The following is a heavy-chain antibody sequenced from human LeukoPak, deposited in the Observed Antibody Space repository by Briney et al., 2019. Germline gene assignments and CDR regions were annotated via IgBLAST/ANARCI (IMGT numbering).Heavy chain of an antibody. Sequence: GRSLRPAYPASAPTFTRYAMGWVRQAPGKGRGWVSSIIGGGGSTYYADSVKGRFTISRDNSKDTLYLQMNSLRDEDTAVYYCAKGEVSGGSFDYWGQGTLVTVSS. V-gene: IGHV3-23*01. CDR2: IIGGGGST. CDR1: APTFTRYA. D-gene: IGHD2-15*01. CDR3: AKGEVSGGSFDY. J-gene: IGHJ4*02.